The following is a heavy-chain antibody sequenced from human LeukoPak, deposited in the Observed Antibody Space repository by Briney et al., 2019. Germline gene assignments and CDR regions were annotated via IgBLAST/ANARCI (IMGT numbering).Heavy chain of an antibody. CDR3: ARANYCSGGSCYSGGDY. CDR2: IIPIFGTA. CDR1: GGTFSSYA. D-gene: IGHD2-15*01. V-gene: IGHV1-69*05. J-gene: IGHJ4*02. Sequence: ASVKVSCKASGGTFSSYATSWVRQAPGQGLEWMGGIIPIFGTANYAQKFQGRVTITTDESTSTAYMELSSLRSEDTAVYYCARANYCSGGSCYSGGDYWGQGTLVTVSS.